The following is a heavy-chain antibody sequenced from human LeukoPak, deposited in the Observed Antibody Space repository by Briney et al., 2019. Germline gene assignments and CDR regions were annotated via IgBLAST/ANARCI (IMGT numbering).Heavy chain of an antibody. Sequence: SETLSLTCTVSGGSISSGGYYWSWIRQPPGKGLEWIGYIYHSGSTYYNPSLKSRVTISVDRSKNQFSLKLSSVTAADTAVYYCARGYGIAAAPPAAFDIWGQGTMVTVSS. V-gene: IGHV4-30-2*01. D-gene: IGHD6-13*01. CDR1: GGSISSGGYY. CDR2: IYHSGST. CDR3: ARGYGIAAAPPAAFDI. J-gene: IGHJ3*02.